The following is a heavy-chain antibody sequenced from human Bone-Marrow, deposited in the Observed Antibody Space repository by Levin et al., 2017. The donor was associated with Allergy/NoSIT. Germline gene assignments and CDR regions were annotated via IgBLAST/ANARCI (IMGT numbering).Heavy chain of an antibody. CDR3: ARDPPGPGDTTGADY. Sequence: GGSLRLSCAASGFTFNDYYMSWIRRAPGKGLEWVAYIGSSRSYTNYADSVKGRFTISRDNAKNSLYLQMNSLRAEDTAVYYCARDPPGPGDTTGADYWGQGTLVTVSS. V-gene: IGHV3-11*05. CDR2: IGSSRSYT. CDR1: GFTFNDYY. D-gene: IGHD1-1*01. J-gene: IGHJ4*02.